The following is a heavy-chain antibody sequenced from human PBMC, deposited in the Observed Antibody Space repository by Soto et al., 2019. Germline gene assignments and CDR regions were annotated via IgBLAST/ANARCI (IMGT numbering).Heavy chain of an antibody. J-gene: IGHJ4*02. Sequence: SETLSLTCTVSGGSISSSSYYWGWIRQPPGKGLEWIGSIYYSGSTYYNPSLKSRVTISVDTSKNQFSLKLSSVTAADTAVYYCARRERYYDILTGYSWNGYFDYWGQGTLVTV. CDR2: IYYSGST. V-gene: IGHV4-39*01. D-gene: IGHD3-9*01. CDR3: ARRERYYDILTGYSWNGYFDY. CDR1: GGSISSSSYY.